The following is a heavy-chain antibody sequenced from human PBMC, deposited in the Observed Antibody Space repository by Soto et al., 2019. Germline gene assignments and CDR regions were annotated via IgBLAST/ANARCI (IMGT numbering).Heavy chain of an antibody. Sequence: QVQLQQWGAGLLKPSETLSLTCAVYGGSFSGYYWSWIRQPPGKGLEWIGEINHSGSTNYNPSLKSRVTISVDTSKNQFALKLSSVTAADTAVYYCARYVVVPAARYIPYYCYYMDVWGKGTTVTVSS. V-gene: IGHV4-34*01. CDR3: ARYVVVPAARYIPYYCYYMDV. J-gene: IGHJ6*03. CDR1: GGSFSGYY. CDR2: INHSGST. D-gene: IGHD2-2*01.